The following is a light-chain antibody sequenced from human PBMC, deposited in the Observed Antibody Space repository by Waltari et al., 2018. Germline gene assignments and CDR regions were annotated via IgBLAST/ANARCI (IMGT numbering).Light chain of an antibody. V-gene: IGLV3-1*01. Sequence: SYELTKPPSVSVSPGQPATIPCSGDQLGNRYTHWYQQKAGQSPTLVIFQDENRPSGIPDRFSGSNSGTTATLTINGAQAMDEADYYCQAWDSSTVVFGGGTRLTVL. CDR1: QLGNRY. CDR2: QDE. CDR3: QAWDSSTVV. J-gene: IGLJ2*01.